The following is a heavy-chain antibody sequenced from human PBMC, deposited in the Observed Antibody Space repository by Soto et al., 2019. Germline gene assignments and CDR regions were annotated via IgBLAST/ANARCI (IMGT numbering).Heavy chain of an antibody. V-gene: IGHV1-69*01. CDR2: IIPIFGTA. J-gene: IGHJ6*02. D-gene: IGHD2-21*02. Sequence: QVQLVQSGAEVKKPGSSVKVSCKASGGTFSSYAISWVRQAPGQGLEWMGGIIPIFGTANYAQKFQGRVTITADESTSTAYMELSSLRSEDTAVYYWASELVTYCGGDCYSARNGMDVWGQGTTVTVSS. CDR1: GGTFSSYA. CDR3: ASELVTYCGGDCYSARNGMDV.